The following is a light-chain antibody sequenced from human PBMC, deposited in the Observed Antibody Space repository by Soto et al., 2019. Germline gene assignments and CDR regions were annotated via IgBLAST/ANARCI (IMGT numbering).Light chain of an antibody. Sequence: DIQLTQSPASLSASVGDRITITCRASQRFRTYLNWYYQKPGKARKVLIYAASSLQSGVPSRFSGSVSGIDCTLTISNLQPEDFATYYCQQSSTTPYTFGQATKIQIK. CDR1: QRFRTY. CDR3: QQSSTTPYT. J-gene: IGKJ2*01. CDR2: AAS. V-gene: IGKV1-39*01.